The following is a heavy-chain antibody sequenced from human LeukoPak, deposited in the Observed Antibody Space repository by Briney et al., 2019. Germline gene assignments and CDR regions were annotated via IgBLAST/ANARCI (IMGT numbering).Heavy chain of an antibody. J-gene: IGHJ3*02. V-gene: IGHV1-24*01. CDR3: ARDGYYYDSSGYGAFDI. CDR1: GYTLTELS. CDR2: FDPEDGET. D-gene: IGHD3-22*01. Sequence: ASVKVSCKVSGYTLTELSMHWVRQAPGKGLEWMGGFDPEDGETIYAQKFQGRVTITADESTSTAYMELSSLRSEDTAVYCCARDGYYYDSSGYGAFDIWGQGTMVTVSS.